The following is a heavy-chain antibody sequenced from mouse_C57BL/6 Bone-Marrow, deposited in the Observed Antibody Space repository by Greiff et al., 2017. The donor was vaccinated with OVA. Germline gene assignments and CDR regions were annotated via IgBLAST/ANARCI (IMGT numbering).Heavy chain of an antibody. Sequence: EVQLVESEGGLVQPGSSMKLSCTASGFTFSDYYMAWVRQVPEKGLEWVANINYDGSSTYYLDSLKSRFIISRDNAKNILYLQMSSLTSEDTATYYCARDGYFLDYWGQGTTLTVSS. D-gene: IGHD2-3*01. V-gene: IGHV5-16*01. CDR3: ARDGYFLDY. CDR1: GFTFSDYY. J-gene: IGHJ2*01. CDR2: INYDGSST.